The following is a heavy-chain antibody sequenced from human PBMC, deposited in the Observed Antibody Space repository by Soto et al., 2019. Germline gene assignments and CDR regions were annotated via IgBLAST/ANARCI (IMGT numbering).Heavy chain of an antibody. CDR1: GYAFTTYG. CDR2: ISAHNCNT. J-gene: IGHJ4*02. V-gene: IGHV1-18*01. Sequence: QVHLVQSGAEVKKPGASVKVSCQGSGYAFTTYGITWVRQAPGQGLEWMGWISAHNCNTNYAQKLQGRVTVTRDTSTSTAYMELRRLRYDDTAVYYWARGRYGDYWGQGALVTVSS. D-gene: IGHD1-1*01. CDR3: ARGRYGDY.